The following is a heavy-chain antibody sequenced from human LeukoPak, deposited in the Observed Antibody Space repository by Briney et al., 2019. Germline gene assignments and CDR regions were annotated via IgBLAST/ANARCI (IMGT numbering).Heavy chain of an antibody. CDR2: ISSSGSTI. J-gene: IGHJ4*02. D-gene: IGHD3-10*01. CDR1: GFTFSDYY. V-gene: IGHV3-11*04. Sequence: PGGSLRLSCAASGFTFSDYYMSWIRQAPGKGLEWVSYISSSGSTIYYADPVKGRFTISRDNAKNSLYLQMNTLRAEDTAVYYCARDLSYYGSGSYPDYWGQGTLVTVSS. CDR3: ARDLSYYGSGSYPDY.